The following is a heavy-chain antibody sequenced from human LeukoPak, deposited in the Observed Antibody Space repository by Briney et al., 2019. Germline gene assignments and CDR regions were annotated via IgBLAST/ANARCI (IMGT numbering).Heavy chain of an antibody. CDR2: ISSSSSYI. CDR1: GGTFSSYS. CDR3: ARWGLVGATSPGDY. J-gene: IGHJ4*02. Sequence: SCKASGGTFSSYSMNWVRQAPGKGLEWVSSISSSSSYIYYADPVKGRFTISRDNAKNSLYLQMNSLRAEDTAVYYCARWGLVGATSPGDYWGQGTLVTVSS. V-gene: IGHV3-21*01. D-gene: IGHD1-26*01.